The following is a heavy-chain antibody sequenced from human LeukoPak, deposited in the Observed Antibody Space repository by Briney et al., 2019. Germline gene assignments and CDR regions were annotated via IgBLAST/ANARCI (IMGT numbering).Heavy chain of an antibody. CDR1: GGSISSYY. CDR2: IYYSGST. J-gene: IGHJ4*02. Sequence: SETLSLTCTVSGGSISSYYWSWIRQPPGKGLEWIGYIYYSGSTNYNPSLKSRVTISVDTSKNQFSLKLSSVTAADTAVYYCARLSYDFWSGYPFFDYWGQGTLVTVSS. CDR3: ARLSYDFWSGYPFFDY. D-gene: IGHD3-3*01. V-gene: IGHV4-59*08.